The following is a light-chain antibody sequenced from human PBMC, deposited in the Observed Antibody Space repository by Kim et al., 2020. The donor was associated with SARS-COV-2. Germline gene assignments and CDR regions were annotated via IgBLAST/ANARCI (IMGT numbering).Light chain of an antibody. CDR3: SSFTSGSTFVL. CDR1: KSDIGDYNY. J-gene: IGLJ2*01. V-gene: IGLV2-14*03. Sequence: QSITLSGTGSKSDIGDYNYVSWYQHRPGKAPHLIIFDVNKRPSGVSSRFTASKSGDTASLIISGLQTDDEAVYFCSSFTSGSTFVLFGGGTQLTVL. CDR2: DVN.